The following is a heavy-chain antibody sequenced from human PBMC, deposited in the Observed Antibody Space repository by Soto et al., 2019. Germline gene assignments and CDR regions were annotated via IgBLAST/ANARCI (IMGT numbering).Heavy chain of an antibody. Sequence: QVQLVQSGTEVKKPGASVKVSCKASGGTFSRSGFHWVRQAPGQGLEWMGMIVPSVDTTNYAQKFQARVTISADQVTSTVYMELRRLRSADTAVDYCARCPQPPDTADPYAVDIWGQGTRVIVSS. D-gene: IGHD5-18*01. CDR1: GGTFSRSG. CDR2: IVPSVDTT. CDR3: ARCPQPPDTADPYAVDI. V-gene: IGHV1-69*18. J-gene: IGHJ6*02.